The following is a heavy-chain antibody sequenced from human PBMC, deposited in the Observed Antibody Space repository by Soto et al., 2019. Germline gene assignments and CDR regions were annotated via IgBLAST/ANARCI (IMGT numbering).Heavy chain of an antibody. CDR1: GYTFTSYG. J-gene: IGHJ4*02. CDR3: ARDSRLLDSSGEYVPYYFDF. V-gene: IGHV1-18*01. D-gene: IGHD3-22*01. Sequence: GASVKVSCKASGYTFTSYGISWVRQAPGQGLEWMGWISAYNGNTNYAQKLQGRVTMTTDTSTSTAYMELRSLRSDDTAVYYCARDSRLLDSSGEYVPYYFDFWGQGTLVTVSS. CDR2: ISAYNGNT.